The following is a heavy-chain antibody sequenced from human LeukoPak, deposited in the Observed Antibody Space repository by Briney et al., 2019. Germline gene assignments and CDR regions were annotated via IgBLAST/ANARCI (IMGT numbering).Heavy chain of an antibody. CDR1: GYTFTSYG. J-gene: IGHJ6*02. CDR2: ISAYNGNT. CDR3: ARGFVLRYFDWLHPYGMNV. D-gene: IGHD3-9*01. Sequence: GASVKVSCKASGYTFTSYGISWVRQAPGQGLEWMGWISAYNGNTNYAQKLQGRVTMTTDTSTSTAYMELRSLRSDDTAVYYCARGFVLRYFDWLHPYGMNVWGQGTTVTVSS. V-gene: IGHV1-18*01.